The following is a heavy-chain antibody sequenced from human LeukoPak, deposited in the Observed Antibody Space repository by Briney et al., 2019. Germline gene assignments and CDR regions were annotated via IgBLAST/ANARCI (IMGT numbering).Heavy chain of an antibody. CDR2: IYSGGST. D-gene: IGHD3-10*01. Sequence: GGSLRLSCAASGFTFSSYWMSWVRQAPGKGLEWVSVIYSGGSTYYADSVKGRFTISRDNSKNTLYLQMDSLRAEDTAVYYCARVHKWFRSLGWFDPWGQGTLVTVSS. CDR3: ARVHKWFRSLGWFDP. CDR1: GFTFSSYW. V-gene: IGHV3-53*01. J-gene: IGHJ5*02.